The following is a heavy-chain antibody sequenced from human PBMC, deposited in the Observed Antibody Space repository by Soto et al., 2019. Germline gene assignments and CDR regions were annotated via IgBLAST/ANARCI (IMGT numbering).Heavy chain of an antibody. CDR3: ATFFIAAAGTWRCFDY. CDR1: GYTLTALS. J-gene: IGHJ4*02. CDR2: FDPEDGET. Sequence: GASVKVSCKVSGYTLTALSMHWVRQAPGKGLEWMGGFDPEDGETIYAQKFQGRVTMTEDTSTDTAYMELSSLRSEDTAVYYCATFFIAAAGTWRCFDYWGQGTLVTVSS. D-gene: IGHD6-13*01. V-gene: IGHV1-24*01.